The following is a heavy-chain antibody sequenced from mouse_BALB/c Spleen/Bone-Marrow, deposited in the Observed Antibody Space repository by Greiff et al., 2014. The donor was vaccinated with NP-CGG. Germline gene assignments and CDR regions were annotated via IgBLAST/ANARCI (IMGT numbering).Heavy chain of an antibody. J-gene: IGHJ3*01. CDR3: VRGYDGYYGFAY. Sequence: LQQSGGGLVKPGGSLKLSCAASGFTFSSYAMSWVRQTPEKRLEWVASISSGGSTYYPDSVKGRFTISRDNARNILYLQMSSLRSEDTAMYCCVRGYDGYYGFAYWGQGTLVTVSA. CDR1: GFTFSSYA. D-gene: IGHD2-3*01. V-gene: IGHV5-6-5*01. CDR2: ISSGGST.